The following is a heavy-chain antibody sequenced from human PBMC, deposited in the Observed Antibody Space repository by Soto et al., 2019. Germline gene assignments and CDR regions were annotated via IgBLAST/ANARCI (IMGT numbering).Heavy chain of an antibody. V-gene: IGHV4-31*03. J-gene: IGHJ3*02. CDR3: AREGYSSSWYDRAFDI. CDR1: GGSISSGGYY. D-gene: IGHD6-13*01. Sequence: SETLSLTCTVSGGSISSGGYYWSWIRQHPGKGLEWIGCIYYSGSTYYNPSLKSRVTISVDTSKNQFSLKLSSVTAADTAVYYCAREGYSSSWYDRAFDIWGQGTMVTVSS. CDR2: IYYSGST.